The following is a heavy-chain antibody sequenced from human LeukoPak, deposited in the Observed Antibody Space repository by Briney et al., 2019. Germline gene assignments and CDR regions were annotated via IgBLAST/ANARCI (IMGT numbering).Heavy chain of an antibody. D-gene: IGHD3-22*01. J-gene: IGHJ4*02. Sequence: SGGSLRLSCAASGFTFSSYGMSWVRQAPGKGLEWVSAISGSGGSTYYADSVKGRFTISRDNSKNTLYLQMNSLRAEDTAVCYCAKHTYYYDSSGPYLDYWGQGTLVTVSS. CDR1: GFTFSSYG. CDR3: AKHTYYYDSSGPYLDY. CDR2: ISGSGGST. V-gene: IGHV3-23*01.